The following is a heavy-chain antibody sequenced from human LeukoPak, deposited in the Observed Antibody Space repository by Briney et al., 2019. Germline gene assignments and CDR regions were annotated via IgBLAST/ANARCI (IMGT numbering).Heavy chain of an antibody. CDR1: GITLSNYG. V-gene: IGHV3-23*01. CDR2: ISDTGGRT. Sequence: GGSLRLSCAVSGITLSNYGMTWVRQAPGKGLEWVAGISDTGGRTNYADSVKGRFTISRDKPKNTLYLQMNSLRAEDTAVYFCAKRGVVIRVILVGFHKEAYYFDSWGQGALVTVSS. CDR3: AKRGVVIRVILVGFHKEAYYFDS. J-gene: IGHJ4*02. D-gene: IGHD3-22*01.